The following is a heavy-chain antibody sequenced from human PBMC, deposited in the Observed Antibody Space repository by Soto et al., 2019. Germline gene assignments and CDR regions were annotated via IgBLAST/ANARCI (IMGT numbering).Heavy chain of an antibody. CDR1: GGSISSYY. J-gene: IGHJ4*02. CDR3: ERQEAMVRGVIGY. Sequence: SVTLSLTCTVSGGSISSYYWSWIRQPPGKGLEWIGYIYYSGSTNYNPSLKSRVTISVDTSKNQFSLKLSSVTAADTAVYYCERQEAMVRGVIGYWGQGTLVTVSS. CDR2: IYYSGST. D-gene: IGHD3-10*01. V-gene: IGHV4-59*08.